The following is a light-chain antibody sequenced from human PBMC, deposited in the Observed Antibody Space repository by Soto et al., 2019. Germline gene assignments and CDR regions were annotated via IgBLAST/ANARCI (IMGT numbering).Light chain of an antibody. V-gene: IGKV1-5*03. CDR2: KAS. CDR1: QTISSW. Sequence: DIQMTQSPSTLSGSVGDRVTITCGASQTISSWLAWYQQKPGKAPKLLIYKASTLKSGVPSRFSGSGSGTEFTPTISSLQPDDFATYYCQHYNSYSEAFGQGTKVDIK. J-gene: IGKJ1*01. CDR3: QHYNSYSEA.